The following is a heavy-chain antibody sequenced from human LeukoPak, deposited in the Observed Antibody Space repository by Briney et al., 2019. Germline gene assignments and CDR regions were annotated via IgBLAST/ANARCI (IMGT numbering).Heavy chain of an antibody. Sequence: ASVKVSCKASGYTFIDYYMHWVRQAPGQGLEWVGWMNPNTGGTNYAQKFQGRVTMTRDTSISTAYMELSSLTSDDTAVYYCAREIAVAGYFDYWGQGTLVTVSS. D-gene: IGHD6-19*01. J-gene: IGHJ4*02. CDR3: AREIAVAGYFDY. CDR2: MNPNTGGT. V-gene: IGHV1-2*02. CDR1: GYTFIDYY.